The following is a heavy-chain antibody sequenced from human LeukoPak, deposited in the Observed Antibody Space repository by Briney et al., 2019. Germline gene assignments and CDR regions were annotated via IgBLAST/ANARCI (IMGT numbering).Heavy chain of an antibody. Sequence: GGSLRLSCAASGITFSSYGMHWVRQAPGKGLEWVAVISYDGSNKYYADSVKGRFTISRDNSKNTLYLQMNSLRAEDTAVYYCAKGLLHDPSWFDPWGQGTLVTVSS. J-gene: IGHJ5*02. CDR2: ISYDGSNK. CDR3: AKGLLHDPSWFDP. D-gene: IGHD3-3*01. CDR1: GITFSSYG. V-gene: IGHV3-30*18.